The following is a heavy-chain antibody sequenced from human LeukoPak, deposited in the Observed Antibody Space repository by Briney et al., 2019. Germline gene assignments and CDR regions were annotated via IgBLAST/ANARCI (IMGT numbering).Heavy chain of an antibody. CDR2: ISAYNGNT. J-gene: IGHJ4*02. CDR1: GYTFTSYG. V-gene: IGHV1-18*01. Sequence: ASVKVSCKASGYTFTSYGISWVRQAPGQGLEWMGWISAYNGNTNYAQKLQGIVTMTTDTSTSTAYMELRSLRSDDTAVYYCARIRVTMIVVAEGPSDYWGQGTLVTVSS. D-gene: IGHD3-22*01. CDR3: ARIRVTMIVVAEGPSDY.